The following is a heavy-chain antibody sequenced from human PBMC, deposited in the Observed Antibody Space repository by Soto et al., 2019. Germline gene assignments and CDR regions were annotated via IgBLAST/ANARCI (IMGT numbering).Heavy chain of an antibody. J-gene: IGHJ6*02. Sequence: PSETLSLTCAVSGGSISSYYWSWIRQTARKGLEWIGRIYPSGNTNYNPSLKSRVTMSIDTSKNQLSLKLRSVTAADTAVYFCAGDEGYYYSGVDVWGQGTAVTVSS. CDR1: GGSISSYY. CDR2: IYPSGNT. CDR3: AGDEGYYYSGVDV. V-gene: IGHV4-4*07.